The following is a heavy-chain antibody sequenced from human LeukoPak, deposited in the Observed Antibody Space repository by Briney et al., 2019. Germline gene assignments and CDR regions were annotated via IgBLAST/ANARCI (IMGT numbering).Heavy chain of an antibody. CDR2: ISGSGSTT. CDR3: AKRPGIAASLGWFDP. V-gene: IGHV3-23*01. Sequence: GGSLRLSCAASGFTFSSYGMHWVRQAPGKGLEWVAVISGSGSTTYYADSVRGRFTISRDNSKNTLYLQMNSLRAEDTAVYYCAKRPGIAASLGWFDPWGQGPRSPSPQ. D-gene: IGHD6-13*01. CDR1: GFTFSSYG. J-gene: IGHJ5*02.